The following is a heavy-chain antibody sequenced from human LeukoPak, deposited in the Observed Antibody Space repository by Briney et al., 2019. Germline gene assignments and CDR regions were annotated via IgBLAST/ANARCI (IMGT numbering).Heavy chain of an antibody. CDR1: GYTFTFYY. Sequence: ASVTVSFTSSGYTFTFYYMHWVRQAPAQGHEWMGWINPNSGGTNYAQKYQGRVTMTRDTSISTAYMELSRLRSDDTAVYYCARDRGFAVVVAATFTFDYWGQGTLVTVSS. J-gene: IGHJ4*02. CDR2: INPNSGGT. V-gene: IGHV1-2*02. CDR3: ARDRGFAVVVAATFTFDY. D-gene: IGHD2-15*01.